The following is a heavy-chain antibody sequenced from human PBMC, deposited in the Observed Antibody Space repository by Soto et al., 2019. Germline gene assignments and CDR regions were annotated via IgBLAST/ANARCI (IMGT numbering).Heavy chain of an antibody. D-gene: IGHD3-16*01. V-gene: IGHV3-66*01. Sequence: EVQLVESGGGVVQPGGSLRLSCAASGFTVSTKYMSWVRQAPGKGLVWVSVIYSGGSTFYADSVMGRFTISRDNSKNTVNLQMNSLRAEDTAVYYCARDPWAADYWGQGTLVTVSS. CDR1: GFTVSTKY. CDR3: ARDPWAADY. J-gene: IGHJ4*02. CDR2: IYSGGST.